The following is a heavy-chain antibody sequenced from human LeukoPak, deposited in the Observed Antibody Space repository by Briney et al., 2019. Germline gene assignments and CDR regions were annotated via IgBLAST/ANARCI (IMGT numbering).Heavy chain of an antibody. CDR3: ARVVVVLAAKANFDY. CDR2: ISAYNGNT. D-gene: IGHD2-2*01. Sequence: ASVKVSCKASGYTFTSYGISWMRQAPGQGLEWMGWISAYNGNTNYAQKLQGRVTMTTDTSTSTAYMELRSLRSDDTAVYYCARVVVVLAAKANFDYWGQGTLVTVSS. CDR1: GYTFTSYG. V-gene: IGHV1-18*01. J-gene: IGHJ4*02.